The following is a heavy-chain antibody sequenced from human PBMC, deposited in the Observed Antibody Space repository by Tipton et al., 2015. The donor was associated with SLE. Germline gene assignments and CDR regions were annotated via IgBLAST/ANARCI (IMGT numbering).Heavy chain of an antibody. CDR2: FYFSGSS. CDR3: ARVSGGIAYMDV. CDR1: GGSISSYH. D-gene: IGHD6-13*01. V-gene: IGHV4-59*12. J-gene: IGHJ6*03. Sequence: TLSLTCTVPGGSISSYHWSWIRQSPGKGLEWIGFFYFSGSSQYNPSLKSRVTVSVDTSKNQFSLKLSSVTAADTAVYYCARVSGGIAYMDVWGKGTTVTVSS.